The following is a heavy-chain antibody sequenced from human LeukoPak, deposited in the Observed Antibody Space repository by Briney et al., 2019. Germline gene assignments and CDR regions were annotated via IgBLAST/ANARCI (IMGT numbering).Heavy chain of an antibody. V-gene: IGHV1-69*13. CDR3: ARARRVTYYYGSGSSGGAFDI. Sequence: GASVKVSCKASGGTFSSYAISWVRQAPGQGLEWMGGIIPIFGTANYAQKFQGRVTITADESTSTAYMGLSSLRSEDTAVYYCARARRVTYYYGSGSSGGAFDIWGQGTMVTVSS. J-gene: IGHJ3*02. D-gene: IGHD3-10*01. CDR2: IIPIFGTA. CDR1: GGTFSSYA.